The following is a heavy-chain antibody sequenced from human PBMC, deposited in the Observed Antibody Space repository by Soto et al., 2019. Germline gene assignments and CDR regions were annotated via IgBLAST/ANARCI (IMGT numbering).Heavy chain of an antibody. V-gene: IGHV3-23*01. J-gene: IGHJ3*02. Sequence: WGSLRLSCAASGFTFSSYATSWVRQAPGKGLEWVSIISSSAGSTYYADPVKGRFTMSRDTSKNTLCLQMNSLSVEDTAVYYCAKTFSSGWYVGDAFDXWGQGTMVTVS. CDR1: GFTFSSYA. CDR2: ISSSAGST. CDR3: AKTFSSGWYVGDAFDX. D-gene: IGHD6-19*01.